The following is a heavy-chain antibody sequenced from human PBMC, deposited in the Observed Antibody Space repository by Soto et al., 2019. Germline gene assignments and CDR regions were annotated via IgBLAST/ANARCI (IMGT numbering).Heavy chain of an antibody. CDR1: GYTFTGHY. Sequence: ASVKVSCKASGYTFTGHYMHWVRQAPGQGLEWMGWINPNSGGTNYAQKFQGRVTMTRDTSISTAYMELSRLRSDDTAVYYCARDNGQRDYYDSSLDAFDIWGQGTMVTVSS. J-gene: IGHJ3*02. CDR3: ARDNGQRDYYDSSLDAFDI. CDR2: INPNSGGT. V-gene: IGHV1-2*02. D-gene: IGHD3-22*01.